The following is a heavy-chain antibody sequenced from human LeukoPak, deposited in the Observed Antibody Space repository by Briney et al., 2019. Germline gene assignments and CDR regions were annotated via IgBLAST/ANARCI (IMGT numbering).Heavy chain of an antibody. Sequence: GGSLRLSCAASGFTFSSYEMNWVRQAPGKGLEWVSYISSSGSTKYYADSVKGRFTISRDNAKNSLYLQMNSLRAEDTAVYYCARAHYYDSSGLDFWGQGTLVTVSS. J-gene: IGHJ4*02. CDR1: GFTFSSYE. D-gene: IGHD3-22*01. CDR3: ARAHYYDSSGLDF. V-gene: IGHV3-48*03. CDR2: ISSSGSTK.